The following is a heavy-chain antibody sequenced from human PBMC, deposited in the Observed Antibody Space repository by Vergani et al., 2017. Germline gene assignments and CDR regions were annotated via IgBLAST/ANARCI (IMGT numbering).Heavy chain of an antibody. V-gene: IGHV4-39*01. D-gene: IGHD3-22*01. J-gene: IGHJ4*02. CDR1: GGPISSSSYY. Sequence: QLQLQESGPGLVKPSETLSLTCTVSGGPISSSSYYWGWIRQPPGKGLGWVGRIYYSGSTYYNPSLKSRVTISVDTSKNQFSLKLSSVTAADTAVYYCATQRGDYDSSGYSRGGVRFDYWGQGTLVTVSS. CDR2: IYYSGST. CDR3: ATQRGDYDSSGYSRGGVRFDY.